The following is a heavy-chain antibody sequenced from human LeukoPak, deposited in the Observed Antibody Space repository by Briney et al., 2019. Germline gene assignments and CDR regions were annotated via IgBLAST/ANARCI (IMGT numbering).Heavy chain of an antibody. CDR2: IYYSGTT. CDR1: GGSISNYY. V-gene: IGHV4-59*01. D-gene: IGHD3-9*01. J-gene: IGHJ4*02. Sequence: SETLSLTCIVSGGSISNYYWSWIWQPPGKGLEWIASIYYSGTTNYNPTLKSRVTISVDTSRNQFSLKLSSVTAADSAVYYCTREGPPVHYTGYYDYWGQGTLVTVSS. CDR3: TREGPPVHYTGYYDY.